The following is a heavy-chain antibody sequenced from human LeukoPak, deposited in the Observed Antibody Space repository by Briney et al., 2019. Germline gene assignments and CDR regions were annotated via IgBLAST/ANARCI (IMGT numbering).Heavy chain of an antibody. CDR3: ARDRGSYPVDF. V-gene: IGHV3-21*01. CDR2: ISSSSSYI. CDR1: GFTFSNYS. J-gene: IGHJ4*02. Sequence: GGSLRLSRAVSGFTFSNYSMNWVRQAPGKGLEWVSLISSSSSYIYYADSVKGRFTISRDNAKNSLYLQMNSLRAEDTAVYYCARDRGSYPVDFWGQGTLVTVSS. D-gene: IGHD3-16*02.